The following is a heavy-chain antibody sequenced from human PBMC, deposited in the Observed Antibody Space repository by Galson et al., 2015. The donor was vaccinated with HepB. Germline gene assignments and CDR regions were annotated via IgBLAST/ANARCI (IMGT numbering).Heavy chain of an antibody. Sequence: SVKVSCKASGGTFSSYAISWVRQAPGQGLEWMGGITPIFGTANYAQRFQGRVTITADESTSTAYMELSSLRSEDTAVYYCARDLGTLIVVVPAAIRRGAYYYGMDVWGQGTTVTVSS. D-gene: IGHD2-2*02. J-gene: IGHJ6*02. CDR1: GGTFSSYA. CDR3: ARDLGTLIVVVPAAIRRGAYYYGMDV. CDR2: ITPIFGTA. V-gene: IGHV1-69*13.